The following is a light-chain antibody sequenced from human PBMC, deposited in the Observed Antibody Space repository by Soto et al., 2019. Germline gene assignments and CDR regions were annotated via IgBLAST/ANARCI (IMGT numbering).Light chain of an antibody. J-gene: IGLJ1*01. CDR1: SSDVGGYNY. V-gene: IGLV2-8*01. Sequence: QSALTQPPSASGSPGPSVTISCSGTSSDVGGYNYVSWHQQHPGKAPKLMIYEVSKRPSGVPDRFSGSKSGNTASLIVSGLQAEDEADYYCSSYAGSNNFVFGTGTKVTVL. CDR3: SSYAGSNNFV. CDR2: EVS.